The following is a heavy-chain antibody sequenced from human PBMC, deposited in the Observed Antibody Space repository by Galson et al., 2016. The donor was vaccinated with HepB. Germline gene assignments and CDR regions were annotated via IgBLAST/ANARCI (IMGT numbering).Heavy chain of an antibody. CDR1: GGSISSGSHY. D-gene: IGHD3-22*01. CDR2: IYYNGNT. CDR3: ARDRDRDSDAIDI. Sequence: TLSLTCTVSGGSISSGSHYWSWIRQHPGKGLEWIGYIYYNGNTDYNPSLKSRVAISIDTSKNQFSLRLSSVTAADTAVYYCARDRDRDSDAIDIWGPGTIVTVSS. V-gene: IGHV4-31*03. J-gene: IGHJ3*02.